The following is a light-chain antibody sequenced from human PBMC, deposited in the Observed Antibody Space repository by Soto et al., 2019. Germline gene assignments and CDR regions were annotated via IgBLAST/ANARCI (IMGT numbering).Light chain of an antibody. CDR1: SSNIGNNA. J-gene: IGLJ3*02. CDR3: AAWDDSLNGPV. V-gene: IGLV1-36*01. Sequence: QSVLTQPPSVSEAPRQRVTISCSGSSSNIGNNAENWYQQLPGKAPRLLIYYDDLRPSGVSDRFSGSKSGTSASLAISGLQSEDEADYYCAAWDDSLNGPVFGGGTKLTVL. CDR2: YDD.